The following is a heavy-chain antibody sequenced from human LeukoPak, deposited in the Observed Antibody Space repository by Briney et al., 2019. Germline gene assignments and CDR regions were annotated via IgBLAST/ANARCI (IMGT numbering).Heavy chain of an antibody. D-gene: IGHD6-19*01. V-gene: IGHV3-66*01. J-gene: IGHJ6*02. CDR3: ARGAGAYYYYGMDV. CDR2: IYSGGST. Sequence: GGSLRLSCAASGFTVSSNDMTWVRQAPGKGLEWVSVIYSGGSTFSADSVKGRFTISRDNSKNILYLQMNSLRAEDTALYYCARGAGAYYYYGMDVWGQGTTVTVSS. CDR1: GFTVSSND.